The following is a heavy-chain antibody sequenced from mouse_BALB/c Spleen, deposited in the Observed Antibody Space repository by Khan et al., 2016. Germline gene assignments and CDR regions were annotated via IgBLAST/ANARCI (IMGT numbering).Heavy chain of an antibody. Sequence: EVELVESGGGLVKPGGSLKLSCAASGFAFSSYDMSWVRQTPEKRLEWVAYISSGGGSTYYPDTVKGRFTISRDNAKNTLYLQMSSLKSEDTAMYYCAIQRYANYYYYAMDYWGQGTSVTVSS. CDR2: ISSGGGST. J-gene: IGHJ4*01. D-gene: IGHD2-1*01. CDR1: GFAFSSYD. V-gene: IGHV5-12-1*01. CDR3: AIQRYANYYYYAMDY.